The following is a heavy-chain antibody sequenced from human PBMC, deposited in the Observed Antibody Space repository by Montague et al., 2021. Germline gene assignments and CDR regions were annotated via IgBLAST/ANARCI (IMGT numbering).Heavy chain of an antibody. V-gene: IGHV3-21*04. CDR2: IGSSSSSI. D-gene: IGHD2-21*01. CDR3: AKDKVIASMWGIDY. J-gene: IGHJ4*02. Sequence: SLRLSCAASGFSFSDYSMLWVRQVPGQGLQWVSAIGSSSSSIFYVDSLKGRFTISRDNAKNSLYLEINSLRADDAGVYFCAKDKVIASMWGIDYWGQGTLVTVSS. CDR1: GFSFSDYS.